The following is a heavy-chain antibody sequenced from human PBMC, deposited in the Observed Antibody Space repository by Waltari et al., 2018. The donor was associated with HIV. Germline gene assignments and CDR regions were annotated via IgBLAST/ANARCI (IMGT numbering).Heavy chain of an antibody. D-gene: IGHD3-16*01. Sequence: QVQLQQWGAGLLKPSETLSLTCAVYGGSFSGYYWSWIRQPPGKGLEWIGEINHSGSTNYHPSLKSRVTISVDTSKNQFSLKLSSVTAADTAVYYCARRTQYDYVWGSYPLGAFDIWGQGTMVTVSS. V-gene: IGHV4-34*01. CDR1: GGSFSGYY. CDR3: ARRTQYDYVWGSYPLGAFDI. CDR2: INHSGST. J-gene: IGHJ3*02.